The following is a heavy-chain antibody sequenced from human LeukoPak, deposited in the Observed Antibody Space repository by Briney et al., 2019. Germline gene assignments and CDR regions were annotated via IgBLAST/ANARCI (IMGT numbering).Heavy chain of an antibody. CDR3: AKDVTLSYDSSGYYYVSAFDI. D-gene: IGHD3-22*01. J-gene: IGHJ3*02. CDR1: GFTFSSYA. V-gene: IGHV3-23*01. Sequence: GGSLRLSCAASGFTFSSYAMSWVRQALGKGLEWVSAISGSGGSTYYADSVKGRFTISRDNSKNTLYLQMNSLRAEDTAVYYCAKDVTLSYDSSGYYYVSAFDIWGQGTMVTVSS. CDR2: ISGSGGST.